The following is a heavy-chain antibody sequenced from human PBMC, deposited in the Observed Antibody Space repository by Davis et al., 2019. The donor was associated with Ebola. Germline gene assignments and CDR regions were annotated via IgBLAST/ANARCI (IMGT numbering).Heavy chain of an antibody. CDR3: ASTPYLRWELLGEVGFDY. CDR1: GFTFSSYS. D-gene: IGHD1-26*01. Sequence: GESLKISCAASGFTFSSYSMNWVRQAPGKGLEWVSSISSSSSYIYYADSVKGRFTISRDNAKNSLYLQMNSLRAEDTAVYYCASTPYLRWELLGEVGFDYWGQGTLVTVSS. CDR2: ISSSSSYI. V-gene: IGHV3-21*04. J-gene: IGHJ4*02.